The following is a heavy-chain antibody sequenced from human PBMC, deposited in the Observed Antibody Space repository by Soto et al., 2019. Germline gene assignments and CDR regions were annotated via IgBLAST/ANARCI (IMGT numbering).Heavy chain of an antibody. CDR3: ARDREVVATHDY. V-gene: IGHV1-69*01. CDR2: IIPLFGTA. CDR1: GGSFRNTA. D-gene: IGHD1-26*01. J-gene: IGHJ4*02. Sequence: QVQLVQSGAEVKKPGSSVKVSCKASGGSFRNTAFSWVRQAPGQGLEWMGGIIPLFGTANYAQKFQGRVTITAEESMSAVYMELSSLRSEDTAVYYCARDREVVATHDYWGQGTLVTVSS.